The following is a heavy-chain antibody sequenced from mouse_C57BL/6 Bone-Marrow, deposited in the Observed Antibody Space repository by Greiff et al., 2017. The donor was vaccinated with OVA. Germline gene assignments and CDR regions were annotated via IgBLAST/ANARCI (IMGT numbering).Heavy chain of an antibody. V-gene: IGHV5-4*01. CDR1: GFTFSSYA. CDR2: ISDGGSYT. J-gene: IGHJ4*01. D-gene: IGHD3-1*01. Sequence: EVQGVESGGGLVKPGGSLKLSCAASGFTFSSYAMSWVRQTPEKRLEWVATISDGGSYTYYPDNVKGRFTISRDNAKNNLYLQMSHLKSEDTAMYYCARDRDLGPIYAMDDWGQGTSVTVSS. CDR3: ARDRDLGPIYAMDD.